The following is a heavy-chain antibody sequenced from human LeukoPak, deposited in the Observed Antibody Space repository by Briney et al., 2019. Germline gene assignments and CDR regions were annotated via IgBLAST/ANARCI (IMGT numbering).Heavy chain of an antibody. D-gene: IGHD6-19*01. CDR2: IYYSGST. J-gene: IGHJ4*02. CDR1: GGSISSYY. CDR3: MGSAVAGRGY. V-gene: IGHV4-59*01. Sequence: PSETLSLTCTVSGGSISSYYWSWIRQPPGKGLEWIGYIYYSGSTNYNPSLKSRVTISADTSKNQFSLKLSSVTAADTAVYYCMGSAVAGRGYWGQGTLVTVSS.